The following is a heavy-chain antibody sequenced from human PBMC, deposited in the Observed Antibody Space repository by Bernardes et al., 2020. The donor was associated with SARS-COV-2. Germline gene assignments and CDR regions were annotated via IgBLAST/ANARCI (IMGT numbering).Heavy chain of an antibody. J-gene: IGHJ3*02. Sequence: GEPLKISCKGSGYSFTSYWIGWVRPMPGKGLEWMGIIYPGYSDTRYSPSFQGQVTISADKSISTAYLQWSSLKASDTAMYYCARQLWSSGGDDAFDIWGQGTMVTVSS. CDR3: ARQLWSSGGDDAFDI. CDR1: GYSFTSYW. CDR2: IYPGYSDT. V-gene: IGHV5-51*01. D-gene: IGHD6-19*01.